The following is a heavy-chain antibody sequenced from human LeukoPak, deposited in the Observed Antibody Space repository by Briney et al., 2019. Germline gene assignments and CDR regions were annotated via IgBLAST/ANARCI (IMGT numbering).Heavy chain of an antibody. V-gene: IGHV4-4*09. CDR3: ATLTTVVTAYYFDY. D-gene: IGHD4-23*01. CDR1: GGSISSYY. J-gene: IGHJ4*02. CDR2: IYHSGST. Sequence: TETLSLTCTVSGGSISSYYWSWIRQPPGKGLEWIGYIYHSGSTDYNPSLKSRVTISVDTSKSQFSLKVTSVTAADTAVYYCATLTTVVTAYYFDYWGQGTLVTVSS.